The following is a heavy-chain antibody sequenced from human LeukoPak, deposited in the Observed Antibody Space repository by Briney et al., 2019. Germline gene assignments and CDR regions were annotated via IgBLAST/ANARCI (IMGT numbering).Heavy chain of an antibody. D-gene: IGHD3-16*01. CDR1: GFTFNDYA. V-gene: IGHV3-23*01. CDR3: ARASWVSSTDAVR. J-gene: IGHJ4*02. CDR2: IHHFGISK. Sequence: GGSLRLSCAASGFTFNDYAMTWVRHAPGKGLEWVASIHHFGISKYYADSVKGRFTLSSDSSRNTVYFQLNNLRVEDTAIYYCARASWVSSTDAVRWGQGTLVTVSS.